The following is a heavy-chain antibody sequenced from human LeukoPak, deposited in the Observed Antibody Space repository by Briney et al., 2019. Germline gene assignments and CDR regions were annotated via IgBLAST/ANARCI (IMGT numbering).Heavy chain of an antibody. CDR2: IIPILGIA. J-gene: IGHJ6*02. CDR3: ARGGTSTRTYYYYGMDV. V-gene: IGHV1-69*04. CDR1: GGTFSSYA. D-gene: IGHD1-26*01. Sequence: ASVKVSCKASGGTFSSYAISWVRQAPGQGLEWMGRIIPILGIANYAQKFQGRVTITADKSTSTAYMELSSLRSGDTAVYYCARGGTSTRTYYYYGMDVWGQGTTVTVSS.